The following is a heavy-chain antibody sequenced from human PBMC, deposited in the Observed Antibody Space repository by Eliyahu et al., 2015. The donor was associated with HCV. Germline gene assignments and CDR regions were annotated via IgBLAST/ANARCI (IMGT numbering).Heavy chain of an antibody. V-gene: IGHV3-72*01. CDR3: ARVNGSYAADF. J-gene: IGHJ4*02. CDR2: SRNKANSYTS. D-gene: IGHD3-16*01. CDR1: GFXFSDHY. Sequence: EVQLVESGGGLVQPGGSLRLSCGGSGFXFSDHYVDWVRQAPGKGLEWVGRSRNKANSYTSEYAPSVRGRFTISRDSSENSVSLQMNSLKTDDTAFYYCARVNGSYAADFWGQGTLVIVSS.